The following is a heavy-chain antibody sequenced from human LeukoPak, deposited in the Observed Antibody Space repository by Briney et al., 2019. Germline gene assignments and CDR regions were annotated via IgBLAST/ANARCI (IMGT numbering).Heavy chain of an antibody. CDR1: GFSFTSYW. Sequence: GESLKISCKSYGFSFTSYWIGWVRQMPGKGLEWMGIIHPVDSHTRYSPSFQGQVSISADKSISTAYLQWSSLKASDTAMYYCARDGGGVSSWVSHWGQGTLVTVSS. D-gene: IGHD2-8*02. V-gene: IGHV5-51*01. CDR3: ARDGGGVSSWVSH. J-gene: IGHJ4*02. CDR2: IHPVDSHT.